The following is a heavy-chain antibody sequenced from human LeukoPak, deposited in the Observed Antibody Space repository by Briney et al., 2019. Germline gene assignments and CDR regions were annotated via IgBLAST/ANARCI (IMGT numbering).Heavy chain of an antibody. J-gene: IGHJ3*02. D-gene: IGHD5-12*01. V-gene: IGHV4-30-4*08. Sequence: LSLTCTVSGGSISSGDYYWSWIRQPPGKGLEWIGYIYYSGSTYYNPSLKSRVTISVDTSKNQFSLKLSSVTAADTAVYYCASQSGYDAFDIWGQGTMVTVSS. CDR2: IYYSGST. CDR3: ASQSGYDAFDI. CDR1: GGSISSGDYY.